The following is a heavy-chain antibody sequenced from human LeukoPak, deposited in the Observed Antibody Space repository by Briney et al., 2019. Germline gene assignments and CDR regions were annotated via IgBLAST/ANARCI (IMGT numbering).Heavy chain of an antibody. CDR2: IYYSGST. D-gene: IGHD3-10*01. CDR3: ARGKFYGSGSNWFDP. V-gene: IGHV4-59*12. CDR1: GGSISSYY. J-gene: IGHJ5*02. Sequence: PSETLSLTCTVSGGSISSYYWSWIRQPPGKGLEWIGYIYYSGSTNYNPSLQRRVTMSVDTSKNQFSLKMTSVTAADTAVYYCARGKFYGSGSNWFDPWGQGILVTVSS.